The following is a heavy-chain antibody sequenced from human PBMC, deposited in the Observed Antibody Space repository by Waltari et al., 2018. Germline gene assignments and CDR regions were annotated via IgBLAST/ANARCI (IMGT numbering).Heavy chain of an antibody. V-gene: IGHV3-30*02. Sequence: QVHLVESGGGVVQPGGALSLSWAASVFHFSDYGRHWVRQAPGKGLEWVAFIRYDASDIYYRDSVKGRFTISRDNSKNTLFLQMSSLRPEDTAVYYCAKVGVGLTTWYPFDVWGQGTMVTVSS. D-gene: IGHD1-1*01. CDR3: AKVGVGLTTWYPFDV. J-gene: IGHJ3*01. CDR2: IRYDASDI. CDR1: VFHFSDYG.